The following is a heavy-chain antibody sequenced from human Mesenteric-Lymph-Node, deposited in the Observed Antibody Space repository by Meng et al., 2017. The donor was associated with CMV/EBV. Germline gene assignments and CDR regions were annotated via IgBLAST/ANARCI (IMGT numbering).Heavy chain of an antibody. CDR3: ARDYYESSGYNWRGAFDI. CDR1: GYTFTAYY. D-gene: IGHD3-22*01. J-gene: IGHJ3*02. CDR2: INVDNGAT. Sequence: ASVKVSCKASGYTFTAYYIHWVRQAPGQGLEWMGWINVDNGATHCAQRFQVRVTMTRDTSISTAYMELSGLTSDDTAVYYCARDYYESSGYNWRGAFDIWGQGTMVTVSS. V-gene: IGHV1-2*02.